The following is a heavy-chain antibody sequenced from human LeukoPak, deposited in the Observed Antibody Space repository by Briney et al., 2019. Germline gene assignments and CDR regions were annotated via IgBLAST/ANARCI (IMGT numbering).Heavy chain of an antibody. CDR2: IDPNSGVT. J-gene: IGHJ4*02. V-gene: IGHV1-2*06. Sequence: ASVKVSCKASGYTFTGYYMHWVRQAPGQGLEWMGRIDPNSGVTNYAQKFQGRVTVTRDTSISTAYMDLSRLRSDDTAVYYCARDRYYGSGAFYNVLDYWGQGTLVTVSS. CDR1: GYTFTGYY. D-gene: IGHD3-10*01. CDR3: ARDRYYGSGAFYNVLDY.